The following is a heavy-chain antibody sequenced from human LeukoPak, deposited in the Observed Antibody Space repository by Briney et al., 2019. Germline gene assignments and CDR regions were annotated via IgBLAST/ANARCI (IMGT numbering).Heavy chain of an antibody. J-gene: IGHJ4*02. CDR2: IYYSGST. CDR1: GGSISGGGYY. V-gene: IGHV4-31*03. Sequence: SQTLSLTCTVSGGSISGGGYYWSWIRHPQGKGLNWIGNIYYSGSTYYNPSLKSRVTISVDTSKNQFSLKLSSVTAADTAVYYCARVRVNYGDYYYFDYWGQGTLVTVSP. CDR3: ARVRVNYGDYYYFDY. D-gene: IGHD4-17*01.